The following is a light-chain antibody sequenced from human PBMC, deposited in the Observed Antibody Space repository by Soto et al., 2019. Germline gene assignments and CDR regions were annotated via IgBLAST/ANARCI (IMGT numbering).Light chain of an antibody. CDR3: ATWDDSLSGWV. CDR2: SYN. J-gene: IGLJ3*02. V-gene: IGLV1-47*02. Sequence: QAVVTQPPSASGTPGQRVTISCSGTNSSIGSNFVYWYQHLPGTTPKLLVFSYNQRPSGVPDRFSGSKSGSSASLAISGLRSEDEADYYCATWDDSLSGWVFGGGTKVTVL. CDR1: NSSIGSNF.